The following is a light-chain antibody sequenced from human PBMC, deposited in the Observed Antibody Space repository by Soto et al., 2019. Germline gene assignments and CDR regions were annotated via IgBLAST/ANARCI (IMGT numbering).Light chain of an antibody. CDR3: QQYGSSPRT. J-gene: IGKJ1*01. CDR1: QSVSSSY. Sequence: ETVLTQSPGTLSLSPGERATLSCRASQSVSSSYLAWYQQKPGQAPSLLMYGASRRATGIPERFSGSGSGTDFTLTISRLEPEDFAVYFCQQYGSSPRTFGQGTKVDIK. V-gene: IGKV3-20*01. CDR2: GAS.